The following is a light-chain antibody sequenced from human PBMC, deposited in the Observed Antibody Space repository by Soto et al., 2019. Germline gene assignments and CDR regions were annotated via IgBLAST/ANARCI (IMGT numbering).Light chain of an antibody. V-gene: IGLV2-23*01. CDR2: EGT. Sequence: QSALTQPASVSGSPGQSITISCTGTSSDVGSHNLVSWYQQHPGKVPQLMIYEGTKRPSGVSNRFSGSQSGNTASLTISGLQAEDEADYYCCSYAGSGTHVVFGGGTKLTVL. J-gene: IGLJ2*01. CDR3: CSYAGSGTHVV. CDR1: SSDVGSHNL.